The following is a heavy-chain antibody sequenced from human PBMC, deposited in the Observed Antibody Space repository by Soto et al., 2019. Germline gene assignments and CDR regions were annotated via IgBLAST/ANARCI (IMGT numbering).Heavy chain of an antibody. CDR1: GNTLTGYY. V-gene: IGHV1-2*04. CDR2: INPNSGGT. Sequence: QVQLVQSGAEVKKPGASVKVSCKASGNTLTGYYMHWVRQAPGQGLEWMGWINPNSGGTHYAQKFQGWVTRTRDTSISTAYMELSRVRSDETAVYYCARSPPAYCSCGSCQASVHVDYWGPGNLGTVSS. CDR3: ARSPPAYCSCGSCQASVHVDY. J-gene: IGHJ4*02. D-gene: IGHD2-15*01.